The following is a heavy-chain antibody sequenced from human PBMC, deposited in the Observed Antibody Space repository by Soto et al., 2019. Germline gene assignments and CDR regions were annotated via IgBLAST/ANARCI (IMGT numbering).Heavy chain of an antibody. D-gene: IGHD3-10*01. CDR1: GGTFSSYT. Sequence: SVKVSCKASGGTFSSYTISWGRQAPGQGLEWMGRIIPILGIANYAQKFQGRVTITADKSTSTAYMELSSLRSEDTAVYYCARAAMVRVSWFDPWGQGTLVTVSS. CDR2: IIPILGIA. J-gene: IGHJ5*02. V-gene: IGHV1-69*02. CDR3: ARAAMVRVSWFDP.